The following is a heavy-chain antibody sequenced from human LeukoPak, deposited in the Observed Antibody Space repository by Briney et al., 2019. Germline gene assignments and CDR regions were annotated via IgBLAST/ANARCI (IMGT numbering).Heavy chain of an antibody. D-gene: IGHD3-22*01. J-gene: IGHJ4*02. CDR3: AREGTYYYDSSGYFDY. CDR1: GGSISSYY. CDR2: IYTSGST. V-gene: IGHV4-4*07. Sequence: PSETLSLTCTVSGGSISSYYWSWIRQPAGKGLEWIGRIYTSGSTNYNPSLKSRVTMSVDTSKNQFSLKLSSVTAADTAVYYCAREGTYYYDSSGYFDYWGQGTLVTVSS.